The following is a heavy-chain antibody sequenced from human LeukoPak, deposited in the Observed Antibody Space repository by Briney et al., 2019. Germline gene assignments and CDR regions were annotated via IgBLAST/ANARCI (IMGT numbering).Heavy chain of an antibody. CDR3: ARTPQHPYSSDKYDP. J-gene: IGHJ5*02. CDR2: IYTSGST. Sequence: SQTLSVTCTVSGGSISSGSYYWSWIRQPAGKGLEWIGRIYTSGSTNYNPSLKSRVTISVDTSKNQFSLKLSSVTAADTAVYYCARTPQHPYSSDKYDPRGQGTLVTVSS. V-gene: IGHV4-61*02. D-gene: IGHD6-19*01. CDR1: GGSISSGSYY.